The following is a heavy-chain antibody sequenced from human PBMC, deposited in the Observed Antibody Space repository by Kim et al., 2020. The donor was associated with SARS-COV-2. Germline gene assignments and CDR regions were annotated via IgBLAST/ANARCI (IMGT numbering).Heavy chain of an antibody. CDR2: IKGDGSET. CDR1: GFDFSSHW. Sequence: GGSLRLSCAASGFDFSSHWMTWVRRAPGKGLEWVGNIKGDGSETFYGASVKGRVTISRGNADNTVYLQIENVRVEDTAVYYCARDLGRYCTSGSCFSDHWGQGTLVTVSS. V-gene: IGHV3-7*01. CDR3: ARDLGRYCTSGSCFSDH. D-gene: IGHD6-13*01. J-gene: IGHJ5*02.